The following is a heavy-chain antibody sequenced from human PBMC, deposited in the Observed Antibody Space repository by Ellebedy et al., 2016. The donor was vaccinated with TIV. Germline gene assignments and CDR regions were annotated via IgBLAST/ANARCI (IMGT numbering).Heavy chain of an antibody. Sequence: MPSETLSLTCTVSGGSISSYYWSWIRQPPGKGLEWIGYIHYSGSTNYNPSLKSRVTISVDTSKNQFSLKLSSVTAADTAVYYCARTANGGSYFDSWGQGTLVSVSS. CDR1: GGSISSYY. J-gene: IGHJ4*02. CDR2: IHYSGST. D-gene: IGHD7-27*01. V-gene: IGHV4-59*01. CDR3: ARTANGGSYFDS.